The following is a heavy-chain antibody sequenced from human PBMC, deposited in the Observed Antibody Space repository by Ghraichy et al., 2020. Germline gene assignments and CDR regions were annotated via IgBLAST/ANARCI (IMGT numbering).Heavy chain of an antibody. J-gene: IGHJ6*02. Sequence: SETLSLTCAVYGGSFSGYYWSWIRQPPGKGLEWIGEINHSGSTNYNPSLKSRVTISVDTSKNTFSLKLSSVTAADTAVYYCARDYGDYGTPMDVWGQGTTVTVSS. CDR3: ARDYGDYGTPMDV. D-gene: IGHD4-17*01. V-gene: IGHV4-34*01. CDR1: GGSFSGYY. CDR2: INHSGST.